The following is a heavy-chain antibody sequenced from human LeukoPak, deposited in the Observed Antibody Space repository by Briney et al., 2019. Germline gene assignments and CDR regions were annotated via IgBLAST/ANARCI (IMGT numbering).Heavy chain of an antibody. CDR1: GFTFDDYA. CDR3: AKDIKASGGFYFDY. D-gene: IGHD4-23*01. Sequence: GGSLRLSCAASGFTFDDYAMHWVRQAPGKGLGWVSLISWDGGSTYYADSVKGRFTTSRDNSKNSLYLQMNSLRAEDTALYYCAKDIKASGGFYFDYWGQGALVTVSS. V-gene: IGHV3-43D*03. J-gene: IGHJ4*02. CDR2: ISWDGGST.